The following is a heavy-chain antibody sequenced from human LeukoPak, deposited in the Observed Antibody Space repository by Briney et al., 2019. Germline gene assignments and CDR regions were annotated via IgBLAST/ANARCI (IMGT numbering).Heavy chain of an antibody. CDR2: IIPILGIA. Sequence: SVKVSCKASGGTFSSYAISWVRQAPGQGLEWMGRIIPILGIANYAQKFQGRVTITADKSTSTACMELSSLRSEDTAVYYCARVGRNWNLNWFDPWGQGTLVTVSS. CDR3: ARVGRNWNLNWFDP. V-gene: IGHV1-69*04. CDR1: GGTFSSYA. D-gene: IGHD1-1*01. J-gene: IGHJ5*02.